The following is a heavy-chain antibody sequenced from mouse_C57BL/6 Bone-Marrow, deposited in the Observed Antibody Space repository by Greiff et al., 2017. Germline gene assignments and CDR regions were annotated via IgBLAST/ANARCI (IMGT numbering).Heavy chain of an antibody. CDR1: GYTFTNYW. CDR3: AGLGGYFDY. V-gene: IGHV1-63*01. Sequence: VQLVESGAELVRPGTSVKMSCKASGYTFTNYWIGWAKQRPGHGLEWIGDIYPGGGYTNYNEKFKGKATLTADKSSSTAYMQFSSLTSADSAIYYCAGLGGYFDYWGQGTTLTVSS. J-gene: IGHJ2*01. CDR2: IYPGGGYT.